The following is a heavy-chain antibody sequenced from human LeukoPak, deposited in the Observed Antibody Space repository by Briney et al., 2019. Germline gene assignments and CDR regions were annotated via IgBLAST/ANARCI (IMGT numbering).Heavy chain of an antibody. Sequence: GGSLRLSCAASRFIFSSYEMNWVRQAPGKGLDWVSYISSHARTTYNADSVKGRFTISRDNAKNSLYLQMDSLRAEDTAVYYCARVAPRIFYFDYWGQGTLVTVSS. CDR1: RFIFSSYE. V-gene: IGHV3-48*03. CDR2: ISSHARTT. CDR3: ARVAPRIFYFDY. D-gene: IGHD3-3*02. J-gene: IGHJ4*02.